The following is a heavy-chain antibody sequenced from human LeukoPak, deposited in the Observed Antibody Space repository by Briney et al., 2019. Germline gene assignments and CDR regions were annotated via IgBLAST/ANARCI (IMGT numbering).Heavy chain of an antibody. J-gene: IGHJ4*02. CDR2: ISGSGGST. D-gene: IGHD6-13*01. Sequence: GGSLRLSCAASGFTFSSYAMSWVRQAPGKGLEWVSAISGSGGSTYYADSVKGRFTISRDNSKNTLYLQMNNLRAEDTAVYYCAKYSSSGGYFDYWGQGTLVTVSS. CDR3: AKYSSSGGYFDY. CDR1: GFTFSSYA. V-gene: IGHV3-23*01.